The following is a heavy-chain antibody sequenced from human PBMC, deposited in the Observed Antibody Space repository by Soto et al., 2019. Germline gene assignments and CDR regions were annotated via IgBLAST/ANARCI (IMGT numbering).Heavy chain of an antibody. V-gene: IGHV3-33*01. CDR1: GFTFSSYG. J-gene: IGHJ4*02. Sequence: QVQLVESGGGVVQPGRSLRLSCAASGFTFSSYGMHWVRQAPGKGLEWVAVIWYDGSNKYYADSVKGRFTISRDNSKNTLYLQMNSLRAEDKAVYYCARVGGGSWGGDYWGQGTLVTVSS. CDR2: IWYDGSNK. D-gene: IGHD2-15*01. CDR3: ARVGGGSWGGDY.